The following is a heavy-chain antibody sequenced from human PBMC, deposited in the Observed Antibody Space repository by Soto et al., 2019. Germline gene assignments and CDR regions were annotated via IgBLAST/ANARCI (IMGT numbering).Heavy chain of an antibody. Sequence: GSLRLSCEASGFRFSDYWMTWVRQAPGKGLEWVANIKKDGSEKSYADSVKGRFTISRDNAKNSLYLQMSSLTVDDTAVYYCARRAAVATNDYWGQGTLVTVSS. J-gene: IGHJ4*02. CDR3: ARRAAVATNDY. D-gene: IGHD2-21*02. V-gene: IGHV3-7*01. CDR2: IKKDGSEK. CDR1: GFRFSDYW.